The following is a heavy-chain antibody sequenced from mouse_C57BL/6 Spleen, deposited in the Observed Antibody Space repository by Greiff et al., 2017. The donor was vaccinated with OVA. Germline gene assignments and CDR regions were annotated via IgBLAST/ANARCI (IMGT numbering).Heavy chain of an antibody. V-gene: IGHV1-50*01. CDR3: ARRDGYDGAWFAY. CDR1: GYTFTSYW. Sequence: QVQLKQPGAELVKPGASVKLSCKASGYTFTSYWMQWVKQRPGQGLEWIGEIDPSDSYTNYNQKFKGKATVTVDTSSSTAYMQLSSLTSEDSAVYDGARRDGYDGAWFAYWGQGTLVTVSA. CDR2: IDPSDSYT. J-gene: IGHJ3*01. D-gene: IGHD2-2*01.